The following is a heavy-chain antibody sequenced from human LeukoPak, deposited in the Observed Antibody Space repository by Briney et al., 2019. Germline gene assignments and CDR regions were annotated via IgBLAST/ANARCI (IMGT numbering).Heavy chain of an antibody. D-gene: IGHD3-3*01. CDR3: ARDQYDTWSRRGNFDS. CDR2: IRQDGDTK. CDR1: GFPFNAYW. J-gene: IGHJ4*02. Sequence: QSGGSLRLSCAASGFPFNAYWMTWVRQAPGKGLEWVANIRQDGDTKYYVDSVKGRFTISRDNTKNSLYLQMNSLRVEDTAVFYCARDQYDTWSRRGNFDSWGQGTLVIVSS. V-gene: IGHV3-7*03.